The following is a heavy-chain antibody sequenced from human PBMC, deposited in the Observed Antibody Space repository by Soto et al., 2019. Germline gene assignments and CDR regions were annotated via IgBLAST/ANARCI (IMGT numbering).Heavy chain of an antibody. CDR3: ARPILVVPAGNQLYAFDI. D-gene: IGHD2-2*01. CDR2: ISGSGGST. CDR1: GFTFSSYA. J-gene: IGHJ3*02. Sequence: PGGSLRLSCAASGFTFSSYAMSWVRQAPGKGLEWVSAISGSGGSTYYADSVKGRFTISRDNSKNTLYLQMNSLRAEDTAVYYCARPILVVPAGNQLYAFDIWGQGTMVT. V-gene: IGHV3-23*01.